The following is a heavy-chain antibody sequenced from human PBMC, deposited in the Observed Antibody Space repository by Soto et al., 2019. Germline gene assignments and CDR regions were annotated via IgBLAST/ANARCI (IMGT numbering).Heavy chain of an antibody. J-gene: IGHJ4*02. CDR2: IWYDGSNK. CDR3: ARDEGLRTNPYFDY. CDR1: GFTFSSYG. D-gene: IGHD5-12*01. V-gene: IGHV3-33*01. Sequence: PGGSLRLSCAASGFTFSSYGMHWVRQAPGKGLEWVAVIWYDGSNKYYADSVKGRFTISRDNSKNTLYLQMNSLRAEDTAVYYCARDEGLRTNPYFDYWGQGTTVTVSS.